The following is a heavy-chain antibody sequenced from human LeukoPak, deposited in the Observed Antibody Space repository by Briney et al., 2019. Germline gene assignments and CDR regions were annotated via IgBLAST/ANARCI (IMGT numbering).Heavy chain of an antibody. CDR1: GFTFRDFW. V-gene: IGHV3-7*01. CDR2: INQDGTDK. Sequence: PGGSLRLSCAASGFTFRDFWVSWVRQAPGKGLEWVANINQDGTDKYYVESEKGRFTISRDNAKNSLYLQMNSLRAEDTAVYYCARARRPSSYLGFQLWGQGTLVTVSS. D-gene: IGHD6-13*01. J-gene: IGHJ1*01. CDR3: ARARRPSSYLGFQL.